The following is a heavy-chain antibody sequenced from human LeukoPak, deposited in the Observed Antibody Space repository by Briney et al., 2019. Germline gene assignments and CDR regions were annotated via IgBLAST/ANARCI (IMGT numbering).Heavy chain of an antibody. CDR2: INSDGIRT. CDR1: GFTFNSFW. Sequence: GGSLRLSCAASGFTFNSFWMYWVRQVPGKGLLWVARINSDGIRTSHADSVQGRFTISRDNANNTLYLQMNSLRVEDTAVYYCARGGSGSGYHYYYYYMDVWGKGTTVT. D-gene: IGHD3-22*01. J-gene: IGHJ6*03. CDR3: ARGGSGSGYHYYYYYMDV. V-gene: IGHV3-74*01.